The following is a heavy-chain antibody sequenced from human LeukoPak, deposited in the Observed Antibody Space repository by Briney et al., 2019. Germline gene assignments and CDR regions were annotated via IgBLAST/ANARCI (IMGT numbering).Heavy chain of an antibody. V-gene: IGHV4-31*03. CDR2: IYYSGST. J-gene: IGHJ3*02. Sequence: SQTLSLTCTVSGGSISSGSYYWNWIRQHPEKGLEWIGYIYYSGSTYYNPSLKGRVTISLDTSKNQFSLNLNSVTAADTAVYYCAKNAPLSAFDIWGQGTMVTVSS. CDR3: AKNAPLSAFDI. D-gene: IGHD1-1*01. CDR1: GGSISSGSYY.